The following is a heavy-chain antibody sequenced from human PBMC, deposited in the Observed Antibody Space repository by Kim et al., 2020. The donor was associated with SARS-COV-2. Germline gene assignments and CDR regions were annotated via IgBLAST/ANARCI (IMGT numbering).Heavy chain of an antibody. CDR3: ARRWSNSSGWGSHYCDL. D-gene: IGHD3-10*01. CDR1: GGSFSGYY. CDR2: INHSGRT. J-gene: IGHJ4*02. V-gene: IGHV4-34*01. Sequence: SETLSLTCAVYGGSFSGYYCSWIRQPPGKGLEWIGEINHSGRTNYNPSLKSRVTISVDTSKNQFSLKLTSVTAADTAVYYCARRWSNSSGWGSHYCDLWGQGILVTVSS.